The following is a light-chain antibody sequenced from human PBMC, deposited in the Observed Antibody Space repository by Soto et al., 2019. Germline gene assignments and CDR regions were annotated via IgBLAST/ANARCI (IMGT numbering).Light chain of an antibody. CDR2: DVS. CDR3: QQYHNWPMT. J-gene: IGKJ5*01. V-gene: IGKV3-11*01. CDR1: QSVSNS. Sequence: EIVLTQSPATLSLSPGERVTLSCRASQSVSNSLAWYQQKPGQPPRLLIYDVSNRATGIPARFSGSGSGTEFTLTISSLQSEDFAVYYCQQYHNWPMTFGQGTRLEIK.